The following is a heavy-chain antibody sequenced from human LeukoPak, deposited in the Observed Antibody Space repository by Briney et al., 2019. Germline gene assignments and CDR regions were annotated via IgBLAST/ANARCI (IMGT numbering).Heavy chain of an antibody. J-gene: IGHJ3*02. CDR2: ISGNGGGT. D-gene: IGHD5/OR15-5a*01. CDR1: GFTFSTYA. CDR3: AKGGSVTAPDDAFGI. V-gene: IGHV3-23*01. Sequence: GGSLRLSCAASGFTFSTYAMIWVRQAPGKGLEWVSVISGNGGGTNFADSVKGRFTISRDNSKNTLYLQMNSLRAEDTAIYYCAKGGSVTAPDDAFGIWGQGTMVTVSS.